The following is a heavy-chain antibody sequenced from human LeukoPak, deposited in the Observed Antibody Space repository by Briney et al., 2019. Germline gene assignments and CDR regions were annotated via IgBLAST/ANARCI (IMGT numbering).Heavy chain of an antibody. V-gene: IGHV1-24*01. Sequence: ASVKGSCKVSGYTLTELSMHWVRQAPGKGLEWMGGFDPEDGETIYAQKFQGRVTMTEDTSTDTAYMELSSLRSEDTAVYYCARGAIPAGWWGYDSSGYQIDYWGQGTLVTVSS. CDR3: ARGAIPAGWWGYDSSGYQIDY. CDR1: GYTLTELS. J-gene: IGHJ4*02. D-gene: IGHD3-22*01. CDR2: FDPEDGET.